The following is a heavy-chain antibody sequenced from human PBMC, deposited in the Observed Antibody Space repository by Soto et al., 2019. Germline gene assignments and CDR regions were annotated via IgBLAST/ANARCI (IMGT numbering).Heavy chain of an antibody. J-gene: IGHJ1*01. D-gene: IGHD3-22*01. CDR3: ARIDSGAYAGNGLDV. CDR2: VNPNTAGT. V-gene: IGHV1-2*02. CDR1: GYTFTDHY. Sequence: QAQLVQSGAEVKKPGASVKVSCEASGYTFTDHYVHWVRQAPGQGLEWMGWVNPNTAGTIYAQKFHGRVTMTSDTSLTTAYMEITSLRSDDTALYYCARIDSGAYAGNGLDVWGQGTLVTVSS.